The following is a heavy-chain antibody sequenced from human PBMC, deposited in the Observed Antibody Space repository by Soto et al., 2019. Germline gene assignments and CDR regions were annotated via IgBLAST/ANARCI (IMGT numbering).Heavy chain of an antibody. CDR3: ARDREYSSSSGNWFDP. CDR2: IHHSGST. Sequence: SETLSLTCSVSGGSVNDGNYYWNWIRQSPAKGLEWIGYIHHSGSTNYNPSLKSRVTISVDTSKNQFSLKLSSVTAADTAVYYCARDREYSSSSGNWFDPWGQGTLVTVS. V-gene: IGHV4-61*01. CDR1: GGSVNDGNYY. J-gene: IGHJ5*02. D-gene: IGHD6-6*01.